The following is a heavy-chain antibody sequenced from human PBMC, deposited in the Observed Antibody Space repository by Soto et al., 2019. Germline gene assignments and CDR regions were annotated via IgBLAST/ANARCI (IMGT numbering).Heavy chain of an antibody. V-gene: IGHV3-49*04. CDR1: GFTFGDYA. J-gene: IGHJ6*02. CDR2: IRSKAYGGTT. D-gene: IGHD6-6*01. Sequence: SLILSCTASGFTFGDYAMSWVRQAPGKGLEWVGFIRSKAYGGTTEYAASVKGRFTISRDDSKSIAYLQMNSLKTEDTAVYYCTTPPSSLYYYSGMDVWGQGTTVTVYS. CDR3: TTPPSSLYYYSGMDV.